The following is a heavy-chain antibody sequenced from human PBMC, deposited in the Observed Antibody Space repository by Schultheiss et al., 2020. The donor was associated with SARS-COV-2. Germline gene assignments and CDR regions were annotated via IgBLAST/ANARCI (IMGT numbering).Heavy chain of an antibody. V-gene: IGHV4-34*01. CDR1: GGSFSGYY. CDR2: INHSGST. Sequence: GSLRLSCAVYGGSFSGYYWSWIRQPPGKGLEWIGEINHSGSTNYNPSLKSRVTISVDTSKNQFSLKLSSVTAADTAVYYCAKGATDIVVVPAAIRSTYYYYYMDVWGKGTTVTVSS. CDR3: AKGATDIVVVPAAIRSTYYYYYMDV. J-gene: IGHJ6*03. D-gene: IGHD2-2*02.